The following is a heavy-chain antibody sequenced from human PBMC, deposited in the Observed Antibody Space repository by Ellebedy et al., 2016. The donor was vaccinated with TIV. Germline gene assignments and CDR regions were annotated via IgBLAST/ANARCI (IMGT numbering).Heavy chain of an antibody. V-gene: IGHV6-1*01. Sequence: SETLSLTCAISGDSVSTNGWNWIRQSPSRGLEWLGRTYYTSRWNVDYAVSVKSRININVDTSKDQFSLQLDSVTPEDTAVYYCARMEGGAGRIAAAGYGDVWGQGTTVTVSS. CDR2: TYYTSRWNV. D-gene: IGHD6-13*01. J-gene: IGHJ6*02. CDR3: ARMEGGAGRIAAAGYGDV. CDR1: GDSVSTNG.